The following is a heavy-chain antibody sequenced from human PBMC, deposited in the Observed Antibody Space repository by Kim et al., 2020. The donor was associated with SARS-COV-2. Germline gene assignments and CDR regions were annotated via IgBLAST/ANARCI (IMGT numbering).Heavy chain of an antibody. CDR2: TYYRSKWYN. Sequence: SQTLSLTCAISGDSVSSNSAAWNWIRQSPSRGLEWLGRTYYRSKWYNDYAVSVQSRITINPATSKNQFSLQLNSVTPEDTAVYYCARDFYHSSGYPLGAAGDAFDIWGQGTMVTVSS. CDR1: GDSVSSNSAA. J-gene: IGHJ3*02. V-gene: IGHV6-1*01. D-gene: IGHD3-22*01. CDR3: ARDFYHSSGYPLGAAGDAFDI.